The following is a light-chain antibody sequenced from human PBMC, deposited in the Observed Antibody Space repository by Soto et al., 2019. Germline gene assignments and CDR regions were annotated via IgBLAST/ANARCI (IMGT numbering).Light chain of an antibody. Sequence: DIPMTQSPSTLSASVGDSVTITCRASQTINTWLAWYQQKPGKAPKLLIFDVSSLESGVPSRFSGSGSGTDFTLTIRSLQPDDFATYYCHQYDRFPYTFGQGTKLEIK. V-gene: IGKV1-5*01. CDR2: DVS. J-gene: IGKJ2*01. CDR3: HQYDRFPYT. CDR1: QTINTW.